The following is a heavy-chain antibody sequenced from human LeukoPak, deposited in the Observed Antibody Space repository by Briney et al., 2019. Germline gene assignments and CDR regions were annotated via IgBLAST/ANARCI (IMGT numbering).Heavy chain of an antibody. Sequence: ASVKVSCKASGYTFTSYGISWVRQAPGQGLEWMGWISAYNGNTNYAQKPQGRVTMTTDTSTSTAYMELRSLRSDDTAVYYCARGTYVLRYFDRPPGAFDIWGQGTMVTVSS. CDR3: ARGTYVLRYFDRPPGAFDI. D-gene: IGHD3-9*01. V-gene: IGHV1-18*01. CDR2: ISAYNGNT. J-gene: IGHJ3*02. CDR1: GYTFTSYG.